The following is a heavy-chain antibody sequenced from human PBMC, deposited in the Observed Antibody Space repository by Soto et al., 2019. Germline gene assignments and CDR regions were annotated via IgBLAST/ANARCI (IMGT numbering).Heavy chain of an antibody. V-gene: IGHV4-39*01. CDR2: IYYSGST. Sequence: PSETLSLTCTVSGGSISSSSYYWGWIRQPPGKGLEWIGSIYYSGSTYYNPSLKSRVTISVDTSKNQFSLKLSSVTAADTAVYYCARRGPYYYGSGIRPTDFDYWGQGTLVTVSS. CDR1: GGSISSSSYY. CDR3: ARRGPYYYGSGIRPTDFDY. D-gene: IGHD3-10*01. J-gene: IGHJ4*02.